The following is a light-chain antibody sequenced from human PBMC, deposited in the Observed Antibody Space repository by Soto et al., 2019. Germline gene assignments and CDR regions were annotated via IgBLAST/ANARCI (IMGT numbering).Light chain of an antibody. J-gene: IGKJ4*01. V-gene: IGKV3-11*01. CDR3: QQRNPLT. CDR2: DAS. Sequence: EVVLTQSPGTLSLSPGERATLSCRASQSVSSNYVAWYQQKPGQAPRLLIYDASNRATGIPARFSGGGSGTDFTLTISSLEPEDFAVYYCQQRNPLTFGGGTKVEIK. CDR1: QSVSSNY.